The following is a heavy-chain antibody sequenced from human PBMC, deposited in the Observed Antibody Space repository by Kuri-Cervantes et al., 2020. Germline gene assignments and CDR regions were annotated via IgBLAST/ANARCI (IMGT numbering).Heavy chain of an antibody. J-gene: IGHJ6*03. CDR2: ISAYNGNT. CDR1: GYTFTSYG. V-gene: IGHV1-18*01. D-gene: IGHD3-9*01. Sequence: ASVKVSCKASGYTFTSYGISWVRQAPGQGLEWMGWISAYNGNTNYSQKLQGRVTMTTDTSTSTAYTELRSLRSDDTAVYYCARVRSGYYNGYYYYYYMDVWGKGTTVTVSS. CDR3: ARVRSGYYNGYYYYYYMDV.